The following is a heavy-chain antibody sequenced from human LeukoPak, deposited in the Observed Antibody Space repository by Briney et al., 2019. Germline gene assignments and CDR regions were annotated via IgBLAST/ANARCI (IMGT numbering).Heavy chain of an antibody. V-gene: IGHV4-4*07. D-gene: IGHD3-22*01. CDR1: GGSISSYY. Sequence: PSETLSLTCTVSGGSISSYYWSWIRQPAGKGLELIGRIYTSGSTNYNPSLKSRVTMSVDTSKNQFSLKLSSVTAADTAVYYCARTYYDSSGYFRISYFDYWGQGTLVTVSS. J-gene: IGHJ4*02. CDR3: ARTYYDSSGYFRISYFDY. CDR2: IYTSGST.